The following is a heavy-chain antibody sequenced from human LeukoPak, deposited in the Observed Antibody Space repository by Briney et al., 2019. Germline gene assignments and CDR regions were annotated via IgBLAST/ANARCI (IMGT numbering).Heavy chain of an antibody. Sequence: ASVKVSCKASGYTFTSYAMNWVRQAPGQGLEWMGWINTNTGNPTYAQGFTGRFVFSLDTSVSTAYLQISSLKAEDTAVYYCARWSSNSWYAAFDYWGQGTLVTVSS. CDR3: ARWSSNSWYAAFDY. D-gene: IGHD6-13*01. J-gene: IGHJ4*02. CDR1: GYTFTSYA. CDR2: INTNTGNP. V-gene: IGHV7-4-1*02.